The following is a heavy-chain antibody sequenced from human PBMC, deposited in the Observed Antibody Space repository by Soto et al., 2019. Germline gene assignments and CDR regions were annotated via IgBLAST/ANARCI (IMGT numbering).Heavy chain of an antibody. J-gene: IGHJ4*02. V-gene: IGHV1-69*02. CDR3: SIAVAGKKQYYFDY. CDR1: GGTFSSYT. Sequence: ASVKVSCKASGGTFSSYTISWVRQAPGQGLEWMGRIIPILGIANYAQKFQGRVTITADKSTSTAYMELSSLRSEDTAVYYCSIAVAGKKQYYFDYWGQGTLVTVSS. CDR2: IIPILGIA. D-gene: IGHD6-19*01.